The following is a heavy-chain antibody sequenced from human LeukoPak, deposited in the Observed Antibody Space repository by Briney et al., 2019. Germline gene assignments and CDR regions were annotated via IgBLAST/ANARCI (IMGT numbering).Heavy chain of an antibody. CDR1: GFTFSSYA. Sequence: GRSLRLSCAASGFTFSSYAMHWVRQAPGKGLERVAVISYDGSNKYYADSVKGRFTISRDNSKNTLYLQMNSLRAEDTAVYYCARGLYCSSTSCSGGYFDYWGQGTLVTVSS. J-gene: IGHJ4*02. CDR2: ISYDGSNK. V-gene: IGHV3-30*04. D-gene: IGHD2-2*01. CDR3: ARGLYCSSTSCSGGYFDY.